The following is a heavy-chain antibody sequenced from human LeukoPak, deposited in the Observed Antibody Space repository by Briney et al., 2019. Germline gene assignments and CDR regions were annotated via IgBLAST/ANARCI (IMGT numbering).Heavy chain of an antibody. CDR2: ISGSGGST. CDR1: GFTFSSYA. V-gene: IGHV3-23*01. D-gene: IGHD6-19*01. CDR3: AKDLFQYSSGWSFGSV. Sequence: SGGSLRLSCAASGFTFSSYAMSWVRQAPGKGLEWVSAISGSGGSTYYADSVKGRFTISRDNSKNTLYLQMNSLRAEDTAVYYCAKDLFQYSSGWSFGSVWGQGTLVTVSS. J-gene: IGHJ4*02.